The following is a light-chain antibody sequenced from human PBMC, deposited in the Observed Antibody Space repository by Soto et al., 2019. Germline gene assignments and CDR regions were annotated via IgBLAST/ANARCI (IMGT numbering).Light chain of an antibody. J-gene: IGKJ3*01. Sequence: EIVLTQSPATLSLSPGERATLSCRASRSVSRYLAWYQQKPGQAPRLLVSDASNTATGGPSRFSGSGSGTDFTLTISSLEPEAFAVYYCHRRSNWPFTFGPGTNVDIK. CDR1: RSVSRY. CDR3: HRRSNWPFT. V-gene: IGKV3-11*01. CDR2: DAS.